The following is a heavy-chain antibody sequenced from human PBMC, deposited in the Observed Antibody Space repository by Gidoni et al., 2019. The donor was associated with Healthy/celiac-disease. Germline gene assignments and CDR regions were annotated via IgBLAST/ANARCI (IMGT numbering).Heavy chain of an antibody. D-gene: IGHD6-25*01. CDR1: GFNFRDYY. V-gene: IGHV3-11*06. CDR2: IRSRSSYT. Sequence: QVQLVESGGGLVKPGGSLRLSCVASGFNFRDYYMSWIRQAPGQGLEWVSYIRSRSSYTNYADAVKGRFTISRDNAKNSLYLQMNSLRAEDTAVYYCAREGASAYSSANRHYYYGMDVWGQGTTVTVSS. CDR3: AREGASAYSSANRHYYYGMDV. J-gene: IGHJ6*02.